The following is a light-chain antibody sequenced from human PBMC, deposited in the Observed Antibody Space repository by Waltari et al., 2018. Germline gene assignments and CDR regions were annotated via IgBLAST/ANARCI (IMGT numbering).Light chain of an antibody. Sequence: QSALTQPAPVSGSPGQSITIPCTGTSGDVGPSDFCSWYQQYPGKAPKLIIYDVSYRPSGVSSRFSGSKSGNTASLTISGLQAEDEADYYCNSYTTISTWVFGGGTKLTVL. CDR3: NSYTTISTWV. V-gene: IGLV2-14*03. J-gene: IGLJ3*02. CDR1: SGDVGPSDF. CDR2: DVS.